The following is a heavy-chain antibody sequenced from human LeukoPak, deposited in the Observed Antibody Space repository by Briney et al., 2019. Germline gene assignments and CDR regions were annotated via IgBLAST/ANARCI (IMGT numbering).Heavy chain of an antibody. CDR1: GGSISNYY. Sequence: SETLSLTCTVSGGSISNYYWSWIRQPPGKGLEWIGYIYYSGSTKYNPSLKSRVTISVDTSKNQFSLKLSSVTAADTAVYYCARGRRPDVWGKGTTVTVSS. J-gene: IGHJ6*04. CDR3: ARGRRPDV. CDR2: IYYSGST. V-gene: IGHV4-59*12.